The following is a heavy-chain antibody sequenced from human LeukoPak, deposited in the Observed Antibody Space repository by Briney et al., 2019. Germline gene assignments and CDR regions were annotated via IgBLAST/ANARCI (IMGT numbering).Heavy chain of an antibody. D-gene: IGHD6-19*01. CDR1: GFTFNNYA. Sequence: PGRSLSLPCAASGFTFNNYAMHWVRQAPGKGLEWVAVVTYDGNNKYYADSVKGRFTVSRDNSRNTVNLQMNSLRGEDTAVYYCARAPVRGAVAGVDYWGQGTLVTVSS. V-gene: IGHV3-30-3*01. CDR2: VTYDGNNK. J-gene: IGHJ4*02. CDR3: ARAPVRGAVAGVDY.